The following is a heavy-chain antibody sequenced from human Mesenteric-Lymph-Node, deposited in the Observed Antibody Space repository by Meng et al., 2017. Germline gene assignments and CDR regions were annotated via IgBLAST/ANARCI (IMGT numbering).Heavy chain of an antibody. CDR1: GYTFTGYY. J-gene: IGHJ4*02. Sequence: ASVKVSCKASGYTFTGYYMHWVRQAPGQGLEWMGWINPYSGDTNSAQKFQGRVTMTRDTSLTAVYMELSRLRSDDTAVYYCARTFYYDGIGFYYDFWGQGTLVTVSS. V-gene: IGHV1-2*02. D-gene: IGHD3-22*01. CDR2: INPYSGDT. CDR3: ARTFYYDGIGFYYDF.